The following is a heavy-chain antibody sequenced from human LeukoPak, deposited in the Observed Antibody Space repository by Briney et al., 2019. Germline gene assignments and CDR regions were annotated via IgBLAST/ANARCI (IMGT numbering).Heavy chain of an antibody. J-gene: IGHJ4*02. CDR3: ARGGNGGIAAAGTFGD. D-gene: IGHD6-13*01. Sequence: ASVKVSCKASGYTFTSYAMHWVRQAPGQRLEWMGWINAGNGNTKYSQKFQGRVTITRDTSASTAYMELSSLSSEDTAVYYCARGGNGGIAAAGTFGDWGQGTLVTVSS. CDR1: GYTFTSYA. CDR2: INAGNGNT. V-gene: IGHV1-3*01.